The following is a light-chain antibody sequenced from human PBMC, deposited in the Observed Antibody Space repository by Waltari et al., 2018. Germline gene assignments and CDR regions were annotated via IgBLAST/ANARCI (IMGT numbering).Light chain of an antibody. V-gene: IGKV3-15*01. CDR3: QQYNNWPYT. CDR1: QSVSSN. Sequence: IVMTQSPATLSVSPGERATLSCRASQSVSSNLAWYPQKPGQAPRLLIYGASTRATGSPARFSGSGSGTELTLTISSLQSEDFAVYYCQQYNNWPYTFGQGTKLEIK. CDR2: GAS. J-gene: IGKJ2*01.